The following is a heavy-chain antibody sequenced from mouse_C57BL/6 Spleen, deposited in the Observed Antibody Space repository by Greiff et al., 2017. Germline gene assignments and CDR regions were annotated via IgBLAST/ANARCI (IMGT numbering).Heavy chain of an antibody. V-gene: IGHV1-15*01. J-gene: IGHJ2*01. D-gene: IGHD2-1*01. Sequence: VQLQASGAELVRPGASVTLSCKASGYTFTDYEMHWVKQTPVHGLEWIGAIDPETGGTAYNQKFKGKAILTADKSSSTAYMELRSLTSEDSAVYYCTREGYGNYFDYWGQGTTLTVAS. CDR3: TREGYGNYFDY. CDR2: IDPETGGT. CDR1: GYTFTDYE.